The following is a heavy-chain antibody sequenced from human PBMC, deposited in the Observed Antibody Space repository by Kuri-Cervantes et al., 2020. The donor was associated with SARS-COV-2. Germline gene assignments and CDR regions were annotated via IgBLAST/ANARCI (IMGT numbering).Heavy chain of an antibody. CDR1: GGTFSSYA. Sequence: SVKVSCKASGGTFSSYAISWVRQAPGQGLEWMGRIIPTLGTANYAQKFQGRVTITADKSTSTAYMELSSLRSEDTAVYYCASSIAAAGWDAFDIWGQGTMVTVSS. D-gene: IGHD6-13*01. CDR3: ASSIAAAGWDAFDI. V-gene: IGHV1-69*04. J-gene: IGHJ3*02. CDR2: IIPTLGTA.